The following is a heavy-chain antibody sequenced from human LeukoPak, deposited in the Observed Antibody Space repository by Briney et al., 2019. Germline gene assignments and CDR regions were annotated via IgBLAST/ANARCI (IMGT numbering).Heavy chain of an antibody. D-gene: IGHD4-23*01. V-gene: IGHV4-39*01. CDR2: IYYSGST. Sequence: WIGSIYYSGSTYYNPSLKSRVTISVDTSKNQFSLKLSSVTAADTAVYYCARLRGVVTILDYWGQGTLVTVSS. J-gene: IGHJ4*02. CDR3: ARLRGVVTILDY.